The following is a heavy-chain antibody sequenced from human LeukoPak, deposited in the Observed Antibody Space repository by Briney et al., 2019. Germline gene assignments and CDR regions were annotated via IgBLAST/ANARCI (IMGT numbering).Heavy chain of an antibody. Sequence: ASVKVSCKASGYTFTGYYMHWVRQAPGQGLEWMGRINPNSVGTNYAQKIQGRVTMTRDTSISTAYMQLRRLRSHDAAVYYCARPQLGGYCSGGSCYNYMDVWGKGTTVTVSS. CDR3: ARPQLGGYCSGGSCYNYMDV. V-gene: IGHV1-2*06. CDR2: INPNSVGT. CDR1: GYTFTGYY. J-gene: IGHJ6*03. D-gene: IGHD2-15*01.